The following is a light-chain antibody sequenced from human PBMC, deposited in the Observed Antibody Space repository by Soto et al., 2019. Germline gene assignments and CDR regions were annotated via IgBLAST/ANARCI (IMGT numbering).Light chain of an antibody. Sequence: QSALTQPPSASGSPGQSVTISCTGNSKDVGHSNFISWYQQHPGKGPKLIIYEVSKRPSGVPDRFSGSKSGNTASLSVSGLQDEDEADYFCNAQADNGKHVFGTGTKLTVL. CDR2: EVS. V-gene: IGLV2-8*01. CDR3: NAQADNGKHV. J-gene: IGLJ1*01. CDR1: SKDVGHSNF.